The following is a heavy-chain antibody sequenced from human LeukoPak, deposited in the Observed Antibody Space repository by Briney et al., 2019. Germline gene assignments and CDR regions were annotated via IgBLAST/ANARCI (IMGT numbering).Heavy chain of an antibody. D-gene: IGHD1-14*01. J-gene: IGHJ4*02. V-gene: IGHV3-23*01. Sequence: PGGSLRLSCAASGFTFSSYAMSWVRQAPGKELEWVSAVSGSGGSTYYADSVKGRFTISRDNSKNTLYLQMNSLRPEDTAVYYCAKGRITSGRTFDYWGQGTLVTVSS. CDR2: VSGSGGST. CDR1: GFTFSSYA. CDR3: AKGRITSGRTFDY.